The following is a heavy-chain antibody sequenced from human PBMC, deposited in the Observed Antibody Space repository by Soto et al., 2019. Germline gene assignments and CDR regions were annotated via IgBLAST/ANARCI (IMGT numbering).Heavy chain of an antibody. CDR1: GDSVSSNSAA. CDR2: TYYRSKWYN. V-gene: IGHV6-1*01. CDR3: AREYCSGGSCYSTGWFDP. Sequence: SPTLSLTCAISGDSVSSNSAAWNWIRQSPSRGLEWLGRTYYRSKWYNDYTLSVKSRITINPDTSKNQFSLQLNSVTPEDTAVYYCAREYCSGGSCYSTGWFDPWGQGTLVTVSS. J-gene: IGHJ5*02. D-gene: IGHD2-15*01.